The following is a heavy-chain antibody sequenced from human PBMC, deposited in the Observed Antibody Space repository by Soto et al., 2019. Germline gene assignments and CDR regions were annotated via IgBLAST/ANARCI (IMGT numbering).Heavy chain of an antibody. CDR3: ARGPAYIDGWRTFDL. J-gene: IGHJ4*02. CDR2: TYYNGDT. V-gene: IGHV4-61*08. D-gene: IGHD6-19*01. CDR1: DDSFRGAEYY. Sequence: VLLKESGPGLLRPSETLSLTCTVSDDSFRGAEYYWSWIRQPLGKGPEWIGYTYYNGDTKYNPALRSRVTMSEDTSKNQFSLRLSSVTAADTAVYFCARGPAYIDGWRTFDLWGRGILVTVSS.